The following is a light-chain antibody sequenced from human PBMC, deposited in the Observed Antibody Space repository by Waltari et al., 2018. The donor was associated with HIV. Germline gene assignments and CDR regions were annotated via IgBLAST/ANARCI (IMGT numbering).Light chain of an antibody. CDR2: WAS. CDR3: QQYHSVPYS. J-gene: IGKJ2*03. CDR1: KSLLYRSNNKKY. Sequence: DVVVTQSPDSLAVSVGETATLNCKSSKSLLYRSNNKKYLAWYQQRAGQRPKLLIYWASTRRSGVPDRFSGSGSETDFTLTISSLLPEDVAVYFCQQYHSVPYSFGQGTKVEVK. V-gene: IGKV4-1*01.